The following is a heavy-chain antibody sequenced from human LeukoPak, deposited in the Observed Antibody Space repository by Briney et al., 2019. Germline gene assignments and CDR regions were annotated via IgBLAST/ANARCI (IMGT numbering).Heavy chain of an antibody. J-gene: IGHJ5*02. CDR3: ARDGVPYYYGSGRRVNWFDP. D-gene: IGHD3-10*01. V-gene: IGHV1-46*01. Sequence: PWASVKVSCKASGYTFTSYYMHWVRQAPGQGLEWMGIINPSGGSTSYAQKFQGRVTMTRDMSTSTVYMELSSLRSEDTAVYYCARDGVPYYYGSGRRVNWFDPWGQGTLVTVSS. CDR1: GYTFTSYY. CDR2: INPSGGST.